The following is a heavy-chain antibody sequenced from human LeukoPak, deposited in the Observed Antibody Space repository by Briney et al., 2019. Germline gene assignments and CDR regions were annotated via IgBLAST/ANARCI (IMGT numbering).Heavy chain of an antibody. Sequence: ASVKVSCKVSGYILTELSMHWVRQAPGKGLEWMGGFDPEDGETIYAQKFQGRVTMTEDTSTDTAYMELSSLRSEDTAVYYCASIHDYSNYDYFDYWGQGTLVTVSS. CDR3: ASIHDYSNYDYFDY. CDR1: GYILTELS. CDR2: FDPEDGET. J-gene: IGHJ4*02. D-gene: IGHD4-4*01. V-gene: IGHV1-24*01.